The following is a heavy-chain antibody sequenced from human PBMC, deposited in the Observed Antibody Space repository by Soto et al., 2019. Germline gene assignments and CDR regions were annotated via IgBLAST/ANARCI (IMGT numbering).Heavy chain of an antibody. CDR3: ARDDDFPDNGLDY. CDR1: GFTFSKHG. J-gene: IGHJ4*02. Sequence: QVQLVESGGGVVQPGRSLRLSCAVSGFTFSKHGMHWVRQAPGKGLEWVAVILADGSRQHYGDSVKGRFTISRDNAKNTMLLQMESRRAGDTAVYYCARDDDFPDNGLDYWGQGIRVTVSS. D-gene: IGHD1-1*01. CDR2: ILADGSRQ. V-gene: IGHV3-33*01.